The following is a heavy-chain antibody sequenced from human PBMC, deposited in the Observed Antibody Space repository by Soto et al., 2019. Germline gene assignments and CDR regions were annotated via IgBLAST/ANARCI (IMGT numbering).Heavy chain of an antibody. Sequence: SETLSLTCTVSGGSISSYYWSWIRQPPGKGLEWIGYIYYSGSTNYNPSLKSRVTISVDTSKNQFSLKLSSVTAADTAVYYCASTRGMSSGWYYPNYWSIAFDIWGQGTMVTVSS. CDR3: ASTRGMSSGWYYPNYWSIAFDI. J-gene: IGHJ3*02. V-gene: IGHV4-59*01. D-gene: IGHD6-19*01. CDR2: IYYSGST. CDR1: GGSISSYY.